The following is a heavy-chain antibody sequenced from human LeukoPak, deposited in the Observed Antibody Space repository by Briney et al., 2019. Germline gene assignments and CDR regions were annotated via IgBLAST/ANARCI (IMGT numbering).Heavy chain of an antibody. Sequence: QPGGSLRLSCAASGFTVSSSYMNWVRQAPGRGLEWVSLLYDDGRTYYADSVKGRFTISSDNSRNTLYLQMNSLKAEDTAVYYCTKATQSAAGYFQHWGQGTLVTVSS. J-gene: IGHJ1*01. D-gene: IGHD6-13*01. V-gene: IGHV3-53*01. CDR2: LYDDGRT. CDR3: TKATQSAAGYFQH. CDR1: GFTVSSSY.